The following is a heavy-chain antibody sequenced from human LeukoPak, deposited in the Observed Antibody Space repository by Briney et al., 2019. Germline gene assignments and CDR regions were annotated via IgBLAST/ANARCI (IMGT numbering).Heavy chain of an antibody. CDR3: ARLGDTSDYFYYLDY. Sequence: SETLSLNCAVSGGSMTAYYWTWIRQPPGQGLEWIGYISCRGGTNYNPSLKSRVTMSLGTSKNQFALKLSSVTAADTAVYYCARLGDTSDYFYYLDYWGQGPLVTGSS. J-gene: IGHJ4*02. CDR1: GGSMTAYY. D-gene: IGHD3-22*01. CDR2: ISCRGGT. V-gene: IGHV4-59*01.